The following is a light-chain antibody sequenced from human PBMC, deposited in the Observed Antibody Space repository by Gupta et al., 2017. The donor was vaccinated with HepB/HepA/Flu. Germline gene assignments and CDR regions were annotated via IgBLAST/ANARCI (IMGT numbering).Light chain of an antibody. CDR2: GAS. J-gene: IGKJ1*01. V-gene: IGKV3-15*01. CDR1: QSVSSN. Sequence: EIVMTQSPATLSVSPGERATLSCRASQSVSSNLAWHQQKPGQPPRLLIYGASTRATGIPARFSGSGSGTEFTLTISSLQSEDFAVYYCQQYNNWGRTFGQGTRVEIK. CDR3: QQYNNWGRT.